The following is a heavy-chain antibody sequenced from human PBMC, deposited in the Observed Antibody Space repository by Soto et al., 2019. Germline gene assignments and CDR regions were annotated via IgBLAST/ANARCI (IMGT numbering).Heavy chain of an antibody. CDR1: GYTFTGYA. V-gene: IGHV1-3*05. Sequence: QVQLVQSGAEEKKPGASVKVSSKASGYTFTGYAMHWVRQAPGQRLEWMGWINAGNGNTKYSQKFQGRVTITRDTSASTAYMELSSLRSEDTAVYYCARAVAVAADFDYWGQGTLVTVSS. CDR3: ARAVAVAADFDY. CDR2: INAGNGNT. J-gene: IGHJ4*02. D-gene: IGHD6-19*01.